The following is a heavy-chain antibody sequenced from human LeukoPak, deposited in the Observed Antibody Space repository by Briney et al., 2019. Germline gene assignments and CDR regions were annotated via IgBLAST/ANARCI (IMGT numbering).Heavy chain of an antibody. V-gene: IGHV3-30*04. CDR2: ISSDGWNK. D-gene: IGHD3-3*01. CDR1: GFTVNTYA. Sequence: SGGSLRLSCAASGFTVNTYALHWVRQAPGRGLEWVGLISSDGWNKYYADSVKGRFTISRDTSKNTLYLQMNSLRADDTAVYYCAGSSSRYDFWSGYLSIHKDTRHSYHLDVWGQGSTVTVSS. J-gene: IGHJ6*02. CDR3: AGSSSRYDFWSGYLSIHKDTRHSYHLDV.